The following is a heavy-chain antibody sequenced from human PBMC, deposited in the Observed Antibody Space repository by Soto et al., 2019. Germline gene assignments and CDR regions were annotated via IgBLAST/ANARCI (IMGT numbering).Heavy chain of an antibody. J-gene: IGHJ5*01. D-gene: IGHD3-10*01. CDR2: INPSGGNT. CDR1: GYTFTSYY. CDR3: ARDLGPRESYYYDSGSYSGANWFDS. V-gene: IGHV1-46*01. Sequence: AASVKVSCKASGYTFTSYYMHWVRQAPGQGLEWMGIINPSGGNTSYAQKFQGRVTMTTDTSTSTAYMELRSLRSDDTAVYYCARDLGPRESYYYDSGSYSGANWFDSWGQGTLVTVSS.